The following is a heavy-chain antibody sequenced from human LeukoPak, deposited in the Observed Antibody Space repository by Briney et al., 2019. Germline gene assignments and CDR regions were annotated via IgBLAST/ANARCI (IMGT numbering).Heavy chain of an antibody. J-gene: IGHJ4*02. CDR2: IRNDGSDK. CDR1: GLTFSNYG. D-gene: IGHD4/OR15-4a*01. Sequence: GGSLRLSCAASGLTFSNYGMHWVRQAPGKGLEWVAFIRNDGSDKYYADSVKGRFTISRDNSKNTVYLHMNSLRDEDTAVYYCAKDKQVLWWYFDYWGQGTLVTVSS. V-gene: IGHV3-30*02. CDR3: AKDKQVLWWYFDY.